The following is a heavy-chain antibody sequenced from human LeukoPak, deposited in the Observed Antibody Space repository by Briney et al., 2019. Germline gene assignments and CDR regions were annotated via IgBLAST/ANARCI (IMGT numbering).Heavy chain of an antibody. V-gene: IGHV4-34*01. J-gene: IGHJ4*02. Sequence: KTSETLSLTCAVYGVSFSGYYWSWIRQPPGKGLEWIGEINHSGSTNYNPSLKSRVTISVDTSKNQFSLKLSSVTAADTAVYYCASLPLWGSYRFDYWGQGTLVTVSS. CDR1: GVSFSGYY. CDR3: ASLPLWGSYRFDY. D-gene: IGHD3-16*02. CDR2: INHSGST.